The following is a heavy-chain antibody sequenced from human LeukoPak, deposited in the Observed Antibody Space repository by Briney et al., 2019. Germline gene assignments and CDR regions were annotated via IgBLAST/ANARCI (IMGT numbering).Heavy chain of an antibody. CDR1: GFTFSSYW. D-gene: IGHD6-19*01. V-gene: IGHV3-74*01. J-gene: IGHJ4*02. CDR3: ASPIAVAGPYYFDY. CDR2: INSDGSST. Sequence: HPGGSLRLSCAASGFTFSSYWMHWVRQAPGKGLVWVSRINSDGSSTNYADSVKGRFTISRDNAKNTLYLQINSLRAEDTAAYYCASPIAVAGPYYFDYWGQGTLVTVSS.